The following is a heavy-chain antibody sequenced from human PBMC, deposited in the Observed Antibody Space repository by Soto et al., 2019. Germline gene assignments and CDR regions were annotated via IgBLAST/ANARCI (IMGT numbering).Heavy chain of an antibody. J-gene: IGHJ4*02. V-gene: IGHV3-23*01. CDR3: AKAPRAYSTHMGYFSDH. CDR1: GFTFSRHA. Sequence: EVQLLESGGNLVQPGGSLRLSCAASGFTFSRHAMSWVRQAPGEGLEWVSTLDAGDTTYYADSVKGRFTISRDNARNTLSLQRNSLRVEDTAVYYCAKAPRAYSTHMGYFSDHWGQGTLVTVSS. CDR2: LDAGDTT. D-gene: IGHD6-13*01.